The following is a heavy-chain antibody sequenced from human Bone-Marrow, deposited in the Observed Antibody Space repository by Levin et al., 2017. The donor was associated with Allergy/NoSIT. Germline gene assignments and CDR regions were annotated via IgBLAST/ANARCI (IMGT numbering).Heavy chain of an antibody. CDR1: GGSISSYY. J-gene: IGHJ4*02. CDR3: ARFGPTGMDWQPDGFQTTNPYYFDY. V-gene: IGHV4-59*01. CDR2: IYYSGST. D-gene: IGHD3/OR15-3a*01. Sequence: SETLSLTCTVSGGSISSYYWSWIRQPPGKGLEWIGYIYYSGSTNYNPSLKSRVTISVDTSKNQFSLKLSSVTAADTAVYYCARFGPTGMDWQPDGFQTTNPYYFDYWGQGTLVTVSS.